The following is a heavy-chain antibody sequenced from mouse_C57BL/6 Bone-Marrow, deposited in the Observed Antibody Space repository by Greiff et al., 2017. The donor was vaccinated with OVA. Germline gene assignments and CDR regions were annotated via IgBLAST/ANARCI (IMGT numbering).Heavy chain of an antibody. D-gene: IGHD2-5*01. J-gene: IGHJ3*01. CDR1: GYTFTDYY. CDR2: IFPGSGST. V-gene: IGHV1-75*01. CDR3: ARRGDYSNFSWFAY. Sequence: VQGVESGPELVKPGASVKISCKASGYTFTDYYINWVKQRPGQGLEWIGWIFPGSGSTYYNEKFKGKATLTVDTSSSTAYMLLSSLTSEDSAVYFCARRGDYSNFSWFAYWGQGTLVTVSA.